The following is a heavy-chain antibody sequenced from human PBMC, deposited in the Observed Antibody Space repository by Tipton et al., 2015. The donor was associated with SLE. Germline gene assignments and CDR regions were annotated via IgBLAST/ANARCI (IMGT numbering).Heavy chain of an antibody. Sequence: GLVKPSETLSLTCVVSGYSISRSYYWGWIRKPPGKGLQWVGSIYQSENTFYNPSLRSRVTISVDTSKNQFSLNLNSVTAADTAVYFCARGGDSDAFDIWGQGTLVAVSS. CDR3: ARGGDSDAFDI. CDR1: GYSISRSYY. V-gene: IGHV4-38-2*01. J-gene: IGHJ3*02. D-gene: IGHD2-21*02. CDR2: IYQSENT.